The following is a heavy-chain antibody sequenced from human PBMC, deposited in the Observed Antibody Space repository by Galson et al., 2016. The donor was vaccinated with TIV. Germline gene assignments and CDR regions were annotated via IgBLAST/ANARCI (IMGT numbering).Heavy chain of an antibody. J-gene: IGHJ2*01. D-gene: IGHD3-22*01. CDR2: IYPGNYHT. V-gene: IGHV5-51*03. CDR1: GYPFSGYY. CDR3: ARRDSSAFSNWYFNL. Sequence: QSGAEVKKTGESLKISCRGSGYPFSGYYIGWVRQVPGRGLEWMGIIYPGNYHTVYSPSFEGQVTISADKSTTTAYLQWNSLKASDTAMYYCARRDSSAFSNWYFNLWGRGTLVTVSS.